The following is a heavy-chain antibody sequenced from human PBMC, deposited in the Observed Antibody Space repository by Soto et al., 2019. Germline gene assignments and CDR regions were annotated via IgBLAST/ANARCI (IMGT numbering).Heavy chain of an antibody. J-gene: IGHJ4*02. V-gene: IGHV4-59*12. CDR1: GGSISGYY. CDR3: ARESYYGSGATVVAY. D-gene: IGHD3-10*01. Sequence: QVQLQESGPGLVRPSETLSLTCTVSGGSISGYYWSWIRQPPGKGLEWSRYIYYSGTTSYPPSLNSRVTSAVDTSKNQFSRKVNSLTAADTAVYYCARESYYGSGATVVAYWGQGTLVTVSS. CDR2: IYYSGTT.